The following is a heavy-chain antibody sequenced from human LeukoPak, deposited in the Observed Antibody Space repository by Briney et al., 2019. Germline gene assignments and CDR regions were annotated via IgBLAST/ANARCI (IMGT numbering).Heavy chain of an antibody. CDR1: GFTFSSYG. CDR2: IWYGGSNK. V-gene: IGHV3-30*18. D-gene: IGHD3-3*01. CDR3: AKAHRAYYDFWSGSNDAFDI. Sequence: GRSLRLSCAASGFTFSSYGMHWVRQAPGKGLEWVAVIWYGGSNKYYADSVKGRFTISRDNSKNTLYLQMNSLRAEDTAVYYCAKAHRAYYDFWSGSNDAFDIWGQGTMVTVPS. J-gene: IGHJ3*02.